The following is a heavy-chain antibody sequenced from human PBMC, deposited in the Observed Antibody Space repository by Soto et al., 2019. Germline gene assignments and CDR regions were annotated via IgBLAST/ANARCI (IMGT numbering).Heavy chain of an antibody. D-gene: IGHD3-9*01. Sequence: GGSLRLSCAASGFTFSSYGMHWVRQAPGKGLEWVAVISYDGSNKYYADSVKGRFTISRDNSKNTLYLQMNSLRAEDTAVYYCAKDRYFDSYYFDYWGQGTRVTVSS. CDR1: GFTFSSYG. J-gene: IGHJ4*02. CDR3: AKDRYFDSYYFDY. CDR2: ISYDGSNK. V-gene: IGHV3-30*18.